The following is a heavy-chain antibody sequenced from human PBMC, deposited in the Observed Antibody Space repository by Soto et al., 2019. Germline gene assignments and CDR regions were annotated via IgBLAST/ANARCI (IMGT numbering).Heavy chain of an antibody. J-gene: IGHJ4*02. CDR2: INAGNGNT. Sequence: QVQLVQSGAEVKKPGASVKVSCKASGYTFTSYAMHWVRQAPGQRLEWMGWINAGNGNTKYSQKFQGRVTITRDTSASTAYMELSSLRSEDTAVYYCARVSGGHEPYYFDYWGQGTLVTVSS. D-gene: IGHD5-12*01. CDR1: GYTFTSYA. V-gene: IGHV1-3*01. CDR3: ARVSGGHEPYYFDY.